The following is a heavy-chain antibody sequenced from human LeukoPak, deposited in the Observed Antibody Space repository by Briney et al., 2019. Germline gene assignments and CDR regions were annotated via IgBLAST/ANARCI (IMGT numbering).Heavy chain of an antibody. D-gene: IGHD3-22*01. J-gene: IGHJ5*02. V-gene: IGHV4-39*01. CDR1: GGSISSSSYY. CDR3: ARPPGRVVTQSNWFDP. CDR2: IYYSGST. Sequence: PSETLSLTCTVSGGSISSSSYYWGWIRQPPGKGLEWIGSIYYSGSTYYNPSLKSRVTISVDTSKNQFSLKLSSVTAADTAVYYCARPPGRVVTQSNWFDPWGQGTLVTVSS.